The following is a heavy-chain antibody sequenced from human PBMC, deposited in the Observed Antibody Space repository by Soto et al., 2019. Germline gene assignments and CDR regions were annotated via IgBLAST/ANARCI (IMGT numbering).Heavy chain of an antibody. CDR2: ISGSGGST. Sequence: GGSLRLSCAASGFTFSSYAMSWVRQAPGKGLEWVSAISGSGGSTYYADSVKGRFTISRDNSKNTLYLQMNSLRAEDTAVYYCAKDNSGFFGDYEFGYYFDYWGQGTLVTVSS. J-gene: IGHJ4*02. D-gene: IGHD4-17*01. V-gene: IGHV3-23*01. CDR3: AKDNSGFFGDYEFGYYFDY. CDR1: GFTFSSYA.